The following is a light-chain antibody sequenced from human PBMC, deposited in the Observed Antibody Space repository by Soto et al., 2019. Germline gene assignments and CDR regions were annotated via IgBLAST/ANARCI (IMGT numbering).Light chain of an antibody. Sequence: QPVLTQPPSASGTPGQRVTISCSGSSSNIGSNYVYWYQQLPGTAPKLLIFSNDQRPSGVPDRFSGSRSGTSASLAISGLRSEDEGDYYCAAWDDSLSGVVFGGGTKLTVL. CDR2: SND. CDR3: AAWDDSLSGVV. V-gene: IGLV1-47*02. J-gene: IGLJ2*01. CDR1: SSNIGSNY.